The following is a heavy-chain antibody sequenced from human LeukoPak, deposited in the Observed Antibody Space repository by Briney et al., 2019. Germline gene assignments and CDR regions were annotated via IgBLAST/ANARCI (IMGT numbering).Heavy chain of an antibody. CDR1: GYSFTSYW. CDR3: ARIYYDILTGYFREFDY. V-gene: IGHV5-51*01. Sequence: GESLKISCKGSGYSFTSYWIGCVRQMPGKGLEWMGIIYPGDSDTRYSPSFQGQVTISADKSISTAYLQWSSLKASDTAMYYCARIYYDILTGYFREFDYWGQGTLVTVSS. CDR2: IYPGDSDT. J-gene: IGHJ4*02. D-gene: IGHD3-9*01.